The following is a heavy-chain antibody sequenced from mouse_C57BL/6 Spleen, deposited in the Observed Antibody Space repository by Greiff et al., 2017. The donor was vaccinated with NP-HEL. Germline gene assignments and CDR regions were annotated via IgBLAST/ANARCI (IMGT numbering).Heavy chain of an antibody. D-gene: IGHD2-4*01. Sequence: QVQLQQPGAELVKPGASVKMSCKASGYTFTSYWITWVKQRPGQGLEWIGDIYPASGGTNYNEKFKSKATLTVDTSSSTAYMQLSSLTSEDSAVYYCATWGYDYDGFAYWGQGTLVTVSA. CDR2: IYPASGGT. J-gene: IGHJ3*01. CDR1: GYTFTSYW. CDR3: ATWGYDYDGFAY. V-gene: IGHV1-55*01.